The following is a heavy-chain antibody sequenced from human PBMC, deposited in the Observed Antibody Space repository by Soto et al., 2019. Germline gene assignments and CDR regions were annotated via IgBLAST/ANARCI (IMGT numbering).Heavy chain of an antibody. Sequence: GGSLRLSCTASGFTFSDSYMDWVRQAPGKGLDWVGRVRNKANSYTTEYAASVKGRFTVSRDDSKNSLYLQMNSLKTEDTAVYYCVKGHLALDNWGPGTLVTVSS. CDR3: VKGHLALDN. CDR1: GFTFSDSY. V-gene: IGHV3-72*01. CDR2: VRNKANSYTT. J-gene: IGHJ4*02.